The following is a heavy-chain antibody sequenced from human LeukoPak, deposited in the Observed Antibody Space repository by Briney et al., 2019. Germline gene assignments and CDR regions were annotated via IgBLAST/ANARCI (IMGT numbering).Heavy chain of an antibody. CDR1: RFTFSIYS. V-gene: IGHV3-21*01. D-gene: IGHD6-19*01. J-gene: IGHJ4*02. Sequence: GRSLRLSCAASRFTFSIYSFNWVRQAPGKGLVWVSSMGSSGNYIYYAESVKGRFTISRNNAKNSLYLQMNSLRAEDTAVYYCAREWSGWGSEYWGQGTLVTVSS. CDR2: MGSSGNYI. CDR3: AREWSGWGSEY.